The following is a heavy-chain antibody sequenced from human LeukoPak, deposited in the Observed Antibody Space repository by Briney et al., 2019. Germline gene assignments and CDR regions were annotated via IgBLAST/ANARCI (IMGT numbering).Heavy chain of an antibody. D-gene: IGHD2/OR15-2a*01. CDR1: GFTFSHYG. Sequence: GGSLRLSCATSGFTFSHYGMHWVRQAPGRGLDWVAHIRYDESDKYYANSVKGRFTISRDNSRNTLYLQMNSLRAEDTAVYYCAKGQVFQCDYWGQGTLVTVSS. V-gene: IGHV3-30*02. CDR2: IRYDESDK. J-gene: IGHJ4*02. CDR3: AKGQVFQCDY.